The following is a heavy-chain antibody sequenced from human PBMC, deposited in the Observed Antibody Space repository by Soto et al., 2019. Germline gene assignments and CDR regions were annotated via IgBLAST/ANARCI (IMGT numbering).Heavy chain of an antibody. J-gene: IGHJ6*02. CDR3: ARDTIYDPSIFGGYYYYYGMDV. CDR2: IYYSGST. CDR1: GGSISSGGYY. D-gene: IGHD3-3*01. Sequence: SETLSLTRTVSGGSISSGGYYWSWIRQHPGKGLEWIGYIYYSGSTYYNPSLKSRVTISVDTSKNQFSLKLSSVTAADTAVYYCARDTIYDPSIFGGYYYYYGMDVWGQGTTVTVSS. V-gene: IGHV4-31*03.